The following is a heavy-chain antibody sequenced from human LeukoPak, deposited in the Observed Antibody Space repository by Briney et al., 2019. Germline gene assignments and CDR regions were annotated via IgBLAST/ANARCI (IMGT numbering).Heavy chain of an antibody. J-gene: IGHJ4*02. V-gene: IGHV4-59*01. D-gene: IGHD3-10*01. CDR2: VYYSGST. CDR3: ARSELLWFGGVNSGFDY. Sequence: PSETLSLTCTVSGGSISSYYWSWIRQPPGKGLEWIGYVYYSGSTNYNPSLKSRVTISIDTSRTQFSLKLSSVTAADTAVYYCARSELLWFGGVNSGFDYWGQGTLVPVSS. CDR1: GGSISSYY.